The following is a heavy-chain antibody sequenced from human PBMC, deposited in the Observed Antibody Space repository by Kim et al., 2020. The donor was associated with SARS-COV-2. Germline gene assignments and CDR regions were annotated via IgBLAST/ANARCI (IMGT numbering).Heavy chain of an antibody. CDR2: ISGSGGST. CDR1: GFTFSSYA. Sequence: GGSLRLSCAASGFTFSSYAMSWVRQAPGKGLEWVSAISGSGGSTYYADSVKGRFTISRDNSKNTLYLQMNSLRAEDTAVYYCAKTSQDCTGGVCKKGGRANCSGGSCRNYYYYYYMDVWGKGTTVTVSS. V-gene: IGHV3-23*01. CDR3: AKTSQDCTGGVCKKGGRANCSGGSCRNYYYYYYMDV. D-gene: IGHD2-15*01. J-gene: IGHJ6*03.